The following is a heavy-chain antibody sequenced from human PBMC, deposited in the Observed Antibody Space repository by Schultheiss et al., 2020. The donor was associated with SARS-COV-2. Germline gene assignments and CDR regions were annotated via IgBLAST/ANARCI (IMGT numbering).Heavy chain of an antibody. CDR1: GGSISSGGYY. CDR3: AKAWVPWDYFDY. CDR2: INHSGST. V-gene: IGHV4-61*08. J-gene: IGHJ4*02. D-gene: IGHD1-26*01. Sequence: SETLSLTCAVSGGSISSGGYYWSWIRQPPGKGLEWIGEINHSGSTNYNPSLKSRVTISLDTSKNQFSLKLSSVTAADTAVYSCAKAWVPWDYFDYWGQGTLVTVSS.